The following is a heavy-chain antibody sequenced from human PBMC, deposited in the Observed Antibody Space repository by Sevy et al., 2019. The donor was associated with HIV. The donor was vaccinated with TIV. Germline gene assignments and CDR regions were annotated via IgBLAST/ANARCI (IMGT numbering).Heavy chain of an antibody. CDR1: GFTFSDHY. J-gene: IGHJ4*02. CDR2: IRNKADSYTT. Sequence: GESLKISCAASGFTFSDHYMEWVRQAPGKGLEWVGLIRNKADSYTTEYAASVKGRFTISRDDSKNSLYLLMNSLKTEDTAVYYCATHAGIAAAGRVFDYWGQGTLVTVSS. CDR3: ATHAGIAAAGRVFDY. D-gene: IGHD6-13*01. V-gene: IGHV3-72*01.